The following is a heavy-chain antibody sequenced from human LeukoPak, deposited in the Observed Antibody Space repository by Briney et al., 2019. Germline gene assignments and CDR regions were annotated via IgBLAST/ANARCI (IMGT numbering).Heavy chain of an antibody. CDR1: GFTFSRYA. Sequence: PGGSLRLSCAASGFTFSRYAMNWVRQAPGKGLEWVSSISSSSSFIYYADSVKGRLTISRDNAKNSLYLQMNSLRAEDTAVYYCARDRGSAIAVDYFDYWGQGTLVTVSS. D-gene: IGHD3-10*01. V-gene: IGHV3-21*01. J-gene: IGHJ4*02. CDR2: ISSSSSFI. CDR3: ARDRGSAIAVDYFDY.